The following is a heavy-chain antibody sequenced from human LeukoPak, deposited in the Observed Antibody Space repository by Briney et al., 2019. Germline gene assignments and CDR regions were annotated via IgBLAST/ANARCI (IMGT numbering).Heavy chain of an antibody. CDR2: ISYDGINK. CDR1: GFTFSNYA. D-gene: IGHD2-15*01. V-gene: IGHV3-30-3*01. Sequence: GGSLRLSCAASGFTFSNYAMHWVRQAPGKGLEWVALISYDGINKYYADSVKGRFTISRDNAKNSLYLQMNSLRAEDTAVYYCARGGGSCSDYWGQGTLVTVSS. J-gene: IGHJ4*02. CDR3: ARGGGSCSDY.